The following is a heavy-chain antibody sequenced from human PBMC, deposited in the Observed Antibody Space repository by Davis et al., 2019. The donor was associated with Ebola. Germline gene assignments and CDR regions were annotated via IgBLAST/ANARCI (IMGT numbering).Heavy chain of an antibody. V-gene: IGHV3-23*01. D-gene: IGHD6-25*01. J-gene: IGHJ6*02. CDR3: AKYAASEYNYGMEV. Sequence: GESLKISCAASGFTFSSYAMSWVRQATGKGLEWVSAISGSGGSTYYADSVKGRFTISRDNSKNTLYLQMNSLRAEDTAVYYCAKYAASEYNYGMEVWGQGTTVTVSS. CDR1: GFTFSSYA. CDR2: ISGSGGST.